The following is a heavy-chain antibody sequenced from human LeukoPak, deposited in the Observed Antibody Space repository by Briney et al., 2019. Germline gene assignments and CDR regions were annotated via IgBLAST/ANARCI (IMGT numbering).Heavy chain of an antibody. V-gene: IGHV4-34*01. D-gene: IGHD3-22*01. J-gene: IGHJ3*02. Sequence: SETLSLTCAVYGGSFSGYYWSWIRQPPGKGLEWIGEINHSGSTNYNPSLKSRVTISVDTSKNQFSLKLSSVTAADTAVYYCAKGRGYYDSSGYYYSALDIWGQGTMVTVSS. CDR1: GGSFSGYY. CDR3: AKGRGYYDSSGYYYSALDI. CDR2: INHSGST.